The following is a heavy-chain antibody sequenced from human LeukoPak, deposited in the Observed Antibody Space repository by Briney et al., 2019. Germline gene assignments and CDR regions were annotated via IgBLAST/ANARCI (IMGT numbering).Heavy chain of an antibody. V-gene: IGHV3-30-3*01. D-gene: IGHD2-2*02. CDR2: ISYDGSNK. CDR1: GFTFSSYA. Sequence: GGSLRLSCAASGFTFSSYAMHWVRQAPGKGLEWVAVISYDGSNKYYADSVKGRFTISRDNSKNTLYLQMNSLRAEDTAVYYCARKGTRRDKDIVVVPAAIIESYMDVWGKGTTVTVSS. J-gene: IGHJ6*03. CDR3: ARKGTRRDKDIVVVPAAIIESYMDV.